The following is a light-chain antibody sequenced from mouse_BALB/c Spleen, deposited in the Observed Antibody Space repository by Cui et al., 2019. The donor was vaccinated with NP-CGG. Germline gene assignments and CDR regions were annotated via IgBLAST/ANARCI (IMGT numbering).Light chain of an antibody. CDR1: TGAVTTSNY. CDR3: ALWYSNHWV. J-gene: IGLJ1*01. CDR2: GTN. Sequence: QAVVTQESALTTSPGETATLTCRSTTGAVTTSNYANWVQEKPDNLFTGLIGGTNNRTPGVPARFSGSLIGGKAALNITGAQTEDEAIYFCALWYSNHWVFGGGTKLTVL. V-gene: IGLV1*01.